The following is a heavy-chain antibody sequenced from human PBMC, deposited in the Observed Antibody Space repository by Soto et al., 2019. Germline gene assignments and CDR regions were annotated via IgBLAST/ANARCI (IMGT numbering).Heavy chain of an antibody. CDR2: IYYSGST. D-gene: IGHD5-18*01. V-gene: IGHV4-31*03. Sequence: QVQLQESGPGLVKPSQTLSLTCTVSGGSISSGGYYWSWIRQHPGKGLEWIGYIYYSGSTYYNPSLKXRXTXSLXTSKNQFSLKLSSVTAADTAVYYCARAGSGVQLWYWGQGTLVTVSS. CDR3: ARAGSGVQLWY. CDR1: GGSISSGGYY. J-gene: IGHJ4*02.